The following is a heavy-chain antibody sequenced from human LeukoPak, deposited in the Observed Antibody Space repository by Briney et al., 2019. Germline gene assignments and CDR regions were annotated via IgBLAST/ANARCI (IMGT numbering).Heavy chain of an antibody. J-gene: IGHJ5*02. V-gene: IGHV1-8*01. Sequence: ASVKVSCKASGYTFTSYDIDWVRQANGQGLEWMGWMNPNSGNTGYAQKFQGRVTMTRNTSISTAYMELSSLRSEDTAVYYCARRVVVRHLGFDPWGQGTLVTVSS. D-gene: IGHD2-21*01. CDR1: GYTFTSYD. CDR3: ARRVVVRHLGFDP. CDR2: MNPNSGNT.